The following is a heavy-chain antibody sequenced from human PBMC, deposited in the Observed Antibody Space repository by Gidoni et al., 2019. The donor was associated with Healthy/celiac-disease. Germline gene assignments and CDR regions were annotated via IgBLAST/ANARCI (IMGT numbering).Heavy chain of an antibody. J-gene: IGHJ4*02. Sequence: EVQLVESGGGLVQTGMSLRLSWAASGFTFDDYCMHWVRQAPGKGLEGVSGISWNSGRTGYADFVKGRFTTSSDYAKNSLYLQMNSLRAEDTALYYCAKVRHSEKYSYGDGGFDYWGQGTLVTVSS. D-gene: IGHD5-18*01. CDR2: ISWNSGRT. V-gene: IGHV3-9*01. CDR3: AKVRHSEKYSYGDGGFDY. CDR1: GFTFDDYC.